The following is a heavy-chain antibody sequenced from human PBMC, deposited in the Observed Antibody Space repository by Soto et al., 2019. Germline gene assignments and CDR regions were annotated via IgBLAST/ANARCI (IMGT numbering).Heavy chain of an antibody. CDR1: GGSISSSNW. Sequence: QVQLQESGPGLVKPSGTLSLTCAVSGGSISSSNWWSWVRQPPGKGLEWIGEIYHSGSTNYNPSLKSRDTISVDKSKNQFSLKLSSVAASDSAVYYCARAAMVGSSWPFDYWGQGNLVTVSS. D-gene: IGHD6-13*01. CDR3: ARAAMVGSSWPFDY. V-gene: IGHV4-4*02. J-gene: IGHJ4*02. CDR2: IYHSGST.